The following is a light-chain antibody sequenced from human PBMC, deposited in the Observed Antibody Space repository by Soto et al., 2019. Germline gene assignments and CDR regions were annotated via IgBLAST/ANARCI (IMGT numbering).Light chain of an antibody. CDR2: AAS. J-gene: IGKJ1*01. CDR3: QKYNSAPQT. CDR1: QGIIDY. V-gene: IGKV1-27*01. Sequence: DIQMTQSPSSLSASVGDRVTITCRASQGIIDYLAWYQHKPGKAPKLLIYAASTLQSGVPSRFSGSGSGTDFTLTISSLQPEDVATYCCQKYNSAPQTFREGTKVEIK.